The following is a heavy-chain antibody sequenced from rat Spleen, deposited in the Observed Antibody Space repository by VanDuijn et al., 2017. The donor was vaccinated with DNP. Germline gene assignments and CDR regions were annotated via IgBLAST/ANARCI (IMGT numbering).Heavy chain of an antibody. Sequence: EVKLVESGGGLVQPGGSLKLFCAASGFTFSDYYMAWIRQAPTKGLEWVAYIRYDGGTTKYGDSVKGRFTISRDNAKNTLYLQMNSLRSEDMATYYCVRWNSGHFDYWGQGVMVPVSS. V-gene: IGHV5-22*01. D-gene: IGHD4-3*01. J-gene: IGHJ2*01. CDR1: GFTFSDYY. CDR2: IRYDGGTT. CDR3: VRWNSGHFDY.